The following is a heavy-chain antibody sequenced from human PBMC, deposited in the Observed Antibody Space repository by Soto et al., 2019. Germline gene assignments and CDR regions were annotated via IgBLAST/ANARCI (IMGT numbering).Heavy chain of an antibody. D-gene: IGHD3-22*01. J-gene: IGHJ4*02. V-gene: IGHV3-23*01. CDR3: AKDMHYYDSSGYYPSDY. CDR2: ISGSGGST. CDR1: GFTFSSYA. Sequence: GGSLRLSCAASGFTFSSYAMSWVRQAPGKGLEWVSAISGSGGSTYYADSVKGRFTISRDNSKNTLYLQMNSLRAEDTAVYYCAKDMHYYDSSGYYPSDYWGQGTLVTVSS.